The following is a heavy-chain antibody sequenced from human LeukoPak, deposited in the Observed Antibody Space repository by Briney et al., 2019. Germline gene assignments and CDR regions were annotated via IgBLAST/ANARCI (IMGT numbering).Heavy chain of an antibody. J-gene: IGHJ4*02. Sequence: PGGSLRLSCAASGFTVSSNYMSWVRQAPGKGLEWVSLIYSGGSTYYADSVKGRFTISRDNSKNTLYLQMNSLRDEDTAVYYCARYPQGFFDCWGQGTLVTVSS. CDR2: IYSGGST. CDR1: GFTVSSNY. V-gene: IGHV3-66*01. CDR3: ARYPQGFFDC.